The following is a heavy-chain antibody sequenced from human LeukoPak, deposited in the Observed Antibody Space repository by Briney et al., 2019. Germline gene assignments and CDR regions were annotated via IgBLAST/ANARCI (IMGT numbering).Heavy chain of an antibody. J-gene: IGHJ4*02. V-gene: IGHV3-7*01. CDR1: GFTFSSYW. D-gene: IGHD3-22*01. CDR2: IKQDGSEK. Sequence: PGGSLRLSCAASGFTFSSYWMSWVRQAPGKGLEWVANIKQDGSEKYYVDSVKGRFTISRDNAKNSLCLQMNSLRAEDTAVYYCARDEYYYDSSQRFDYWGQGTLVTVSS. CDR3: ARDEYYYDSSQRFDY.